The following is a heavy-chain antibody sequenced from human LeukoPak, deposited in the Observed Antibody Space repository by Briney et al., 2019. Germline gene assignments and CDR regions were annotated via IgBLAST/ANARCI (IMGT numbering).Heavy chain of an antibody. Sequence: ASVKVSCKASGYSFTSYDINWVRQAPGQGPEWMGWMSPRSGSTGYAQKFQGRVAMTSDTSISTAYMELSRLTSDDTAVYYCARTPPNWGADYWGQGTLVTVPS. CDR3: ARTPPNWGADY. J-gene: IGHJ4*02. D-gene: IGHD7-27*01. CDR1: GYSFTSYD. V-gene: IGHV1-8*01. CDR2: MSPRSGST.